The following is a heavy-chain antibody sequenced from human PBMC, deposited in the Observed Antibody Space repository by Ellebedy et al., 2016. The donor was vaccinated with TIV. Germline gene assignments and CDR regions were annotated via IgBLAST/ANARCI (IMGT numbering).Heavy chain of an antibody. V-gene: IGHV3-48*02. CDR3: ARASSREDQA. CDR1: GFTFSSYN. D-gene: IGHD1-26*01. Sequence: GGSLRLXCAASGFTFSSYNMHWVRQAPGKGLEWLSYISSSSSTMNYADSVKGRFTISRDNAKNSLYLQMNSLRDEDTGIYYCARASSREDQAWGQGTLVTVSS. CDR2: ISSSSSTM. J-gene: IGHJ5*02.